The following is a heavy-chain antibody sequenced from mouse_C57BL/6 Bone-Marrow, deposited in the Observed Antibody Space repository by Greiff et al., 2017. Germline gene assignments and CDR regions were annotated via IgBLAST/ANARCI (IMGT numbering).Heavy chain of an antibody. Sequence: EVQRVESGGGLVKPGGSLKLSCAASGFTFSDYGMHWVRQAPEKGLEWVAYISSGSSTINYADTVKGRFPISRDNAKNTLFLQMTSLRSGDTAMYYGARGSYPYYSAMDYWGQGTSVTVSS. J-gene: IGHJ4*01. CDR1: GFTFSDYG. CDR2: ISSGSSTI. D-gene: IGHD1-1*02. CDR3: ARGSYPYYSAMDY. V-gene: IGHV5-17*01.